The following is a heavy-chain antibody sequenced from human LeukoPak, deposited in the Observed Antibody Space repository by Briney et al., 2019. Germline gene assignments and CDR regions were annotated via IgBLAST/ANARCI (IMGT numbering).Heavy chain of an antibody. CDR3: AREESTTKNFYFYYMDV. V-gene: IGHV1-18*01. Sequence: ASVKVSCKTSGYAFTTYRINWVRQAPGQGLEWMGWISSSSGNTNYAHKFQGRVTMTADTSTSTAYMELRSLRADDTAVYYCAREESTTKNFYFYYMDVWGKGTTVTVS. J-gene: IGHJ6*03. CDR2: ISSSSGNT. CDR1: GYAFTTYR. D-gene: IGHD1-14*01.